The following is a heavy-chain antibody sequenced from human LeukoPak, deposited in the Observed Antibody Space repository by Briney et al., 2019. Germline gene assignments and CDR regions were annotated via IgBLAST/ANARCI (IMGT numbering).Heavy chain of an antibody. CDR3: AKDPPSPTPYCYGMDL. V-gene: IGHV3-23*01. CDR2: ISGSGGST. CDR1: GSTFSSYA. J-gene: IGHJ6*02. Sequence: PGGSLRLSCAASGSTFSSYAMSWVRQAPGKGLEWASAISGSGGSTYYADSVKGRFTISRDNSKNTLYLQMNSLRAEDTAVYYSAKDPPSPTPYCYGMDLWAQGTTVTVS.